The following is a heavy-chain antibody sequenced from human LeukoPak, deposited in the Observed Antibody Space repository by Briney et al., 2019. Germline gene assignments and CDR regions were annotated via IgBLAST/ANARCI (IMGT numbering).Heavy chain of an antibody. CDR1: GFTFSNYG. CDR2: IWYDGSDR. Sequence: GGSLRLSCAASGFTFSNYGMHWVRQAPGKGLDGVAFIWYDGSDRYYAESVKGRFTISRDNSENTLFLQMSSLRTEDTAVYYCAKDPLGFCTSATCRYLDSWGQGTLVTVSS. V-gene: IGHV3-30*02. J-gene: IGHJ4*02. CDR3: AKDPLGFCTSATCRYLDS. D-gene: IGHD2-8*02.